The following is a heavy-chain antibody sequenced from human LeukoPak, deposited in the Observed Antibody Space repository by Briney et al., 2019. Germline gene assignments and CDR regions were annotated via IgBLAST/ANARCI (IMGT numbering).Heavy chain of an antibody. V-gene: IGHV3-53*01. CDR2: IYSGGST. D-gene: IGHD6-19*01. CDR1: GLTVSSNY. Sequence: PGGSLRLSCAASGLTVSSNYMSWVRQAPGKGLEGVSVIYSGGSTYYANSVKGRFTISRDKSKNTLYLHMKSLRAEDTAVYYCARCSGWNSCYFDYWGQGTLVTVSS. CDR3: ARCSGWNSCYFDY. J-gene: IGHJ4*02.